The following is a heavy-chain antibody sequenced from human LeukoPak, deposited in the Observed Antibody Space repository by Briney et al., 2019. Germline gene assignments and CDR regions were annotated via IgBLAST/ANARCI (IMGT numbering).Heavy chain of an antibody. V-gene: IGHV1-46*01. J-gene: IGHJ4*02. D-gene: IGHD5-18*01. CDR3: ARVGYSYGIDY. CDR2: IKAGGGST. Sequence: ASLRVSCAASGYTFTSYYMHSVRQAPGQGLEGIAIIKAGGGSTSYAQQFQGRVTMTRDTSTSTVYIELSSRRSEDTAVYYCARVGYSYGIDYWGQGTLVTVSS. CDR1: GYTFTSYY.